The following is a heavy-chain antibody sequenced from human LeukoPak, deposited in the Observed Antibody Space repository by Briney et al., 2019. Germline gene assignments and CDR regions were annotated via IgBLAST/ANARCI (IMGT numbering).Heavy chain of an antibody. CDR2: INPNSGGT. CDR3: ARGSSGYWDNWFDP. Sequence: GASVKVSCKASGYTFTGYYMHWVRQAPGQGLEWMGRINPNSGGTNYAQKFQGRVTMTRDTSISTAYMALSRLRSDDTAVYYCARGSSGYWDNWFDPWGQGTLVTVSS. V-gene: IGHV1-2*06. J-gene: IGHJ5*02. CDR1: GYTFTGYY. D-gene: IGHD3-22*01.